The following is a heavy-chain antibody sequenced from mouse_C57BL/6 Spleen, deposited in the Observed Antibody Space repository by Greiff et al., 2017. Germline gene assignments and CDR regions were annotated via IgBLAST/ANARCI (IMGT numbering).Heavy chain of an antibody. V-gene: IGHV1-42*01. J-gene: IGHJ2*01. D-gene: IGHD2-3*01. CDR1: GYSFTGYY. Sequence: VQLKQSGPELVKPGASVKISCKASGYSFTGYYMNWVKQSPEKSLEWIGEINPGTGGTTYNQKFKAKATLTVDKSSSTAYMQLKSLTSEDSAVYYCARFTDGYFDYWGQGTTLTVSS. CDR3: ARFTDGYFDY. CDR2: INPGTGGT.